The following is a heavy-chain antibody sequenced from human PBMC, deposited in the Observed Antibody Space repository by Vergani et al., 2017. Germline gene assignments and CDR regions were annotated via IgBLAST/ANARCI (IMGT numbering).Heavy chain of an antibody. V-gene: IGHV1-2*04. CDR3: ARGEYSSESYYGMDV. D-gene: IGHD6-19*01. CDR1: GYTFTGYY. J-gene: IGHJ6*02. Sequence: QVQLVQSGAEVKKPGASVKVSCKASGYTFTGYYMHWVRQAPGQGLEWMGWINPNSGGTNYAQKFQGWVTMTRDTSISTAYMGLSRLRSDDTAVYYGARGEYSSESYYGMDVWGQGTTVTVSS. CDR2: INPNSGGT.